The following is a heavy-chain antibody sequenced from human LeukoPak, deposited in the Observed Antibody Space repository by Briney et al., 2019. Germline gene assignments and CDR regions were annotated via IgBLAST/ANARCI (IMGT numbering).Heavy chain of an antibody. CDR2: VGPDGGDE. CDR1: GFTFSSYA. D-gene: IGHD3-22*01. CDR3: AKERGYYDNSGYLI. Sequence: GRSLRLSRAASGFTFSSYAMSWVRQTPGKGLEWVTFVGPDGGDEHYADYVRGRFTISRDNSRNTLYLQMNSLRPDDTAVYYCAKERGYYDNSGYLIWGQGTLVTVSS. V-gene: IGHV3-30*02. J-gene: IGHJ4*02.